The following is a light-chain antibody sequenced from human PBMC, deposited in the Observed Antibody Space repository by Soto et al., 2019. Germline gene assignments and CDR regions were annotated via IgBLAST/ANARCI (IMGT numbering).Light chain of an antibody. J-gene: IGLJ2*01. CDR1: SSNIGAGYD. CDR3: QSYDSRVSGSVV. CDR2: GNS. Sequence: QSVLTQPPSVSGAPGQRVTISCTGSSSNIGAGYDVHWYQQLPGTAPKLLIYGNSNRPSGVPDRFSGSKSGTSASLAITGLQAEDEADYYCQSYDSRVSGSVVFGGGTKLTVL. V-gene: IGLV1-40*01.